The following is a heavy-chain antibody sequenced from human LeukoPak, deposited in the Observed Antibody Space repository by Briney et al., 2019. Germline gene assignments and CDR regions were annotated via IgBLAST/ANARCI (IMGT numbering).Heavy chain of an antibody. CDR2: IDPNSGGT. Sequence: ASVKVSCKTSGYTFTAHYIHWVRQAPGQGLEWMGWIDPNSGGTNYAQKFLGSVSMTGDTSINTAFMEIRRLRSDDTAIYYCARGRGTTMVRGVITNCFDLWGRGSLVTVCS. V-gene: IGHV1-2*02. J-gene: IGHJ2*01. CDR3: ARGRGTTMVRGVITNCFDL. D-gene: IGHD3-10*01. CDR1: GYTFTAHY.